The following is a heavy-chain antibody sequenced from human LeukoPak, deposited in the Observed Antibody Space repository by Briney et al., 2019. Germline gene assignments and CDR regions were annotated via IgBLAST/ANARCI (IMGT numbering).Heavy chain of an antibody. Sequence: SETLSLTCTVSGGSISSYYWNWIRQPPGKGLEWIGYIYYSGSTNYNPSLKSRVTISVDTSKNQFSLKLSSVTAADTAVYYCARGSNYYDSSGDFDYWGQGTLVTVSS. D-gene: IGHD3-22*01. J-gene: IGHJ4*02. CDR3: ARGSNYYDSSGDFDY. V-gene: IGHV4-59*01. CDR1: GGSISSYY. CDR2: IYYSGST.